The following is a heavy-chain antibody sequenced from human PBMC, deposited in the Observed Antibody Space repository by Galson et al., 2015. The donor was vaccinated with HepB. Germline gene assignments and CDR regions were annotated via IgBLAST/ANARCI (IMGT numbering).Heavy chain of an antibody. CDR1: EFILSMYW. V-gene: IGHV3-7*05. J-gene: IGHJ6*02. CDR2: IKEDGSEK. D-gene: IGHD3-3*01. CDR3: ARVEPGEWYSFYYYGMDV. Sequence: SLRLSCAASEFILSMYWMNWVRQAPGKGLEWVSKIKEDGSEKNYVDSVKGRFTIARDNAKNSLYLQMNSLRAEDTAGYYCARVEPGEWYSFYYYGMDVGGRGTAVTVSS.